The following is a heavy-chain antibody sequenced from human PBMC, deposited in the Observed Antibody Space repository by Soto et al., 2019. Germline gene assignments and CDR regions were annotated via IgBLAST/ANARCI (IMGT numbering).Heavy chain of an antibody. Sequence: QMQLVESGGGVVQPGRSLRLSCAASGFTFRSYGIHWVRQAPGKGLEWVAIIWFDGSKQYYVDSVKGRFAVSRDNSKNTLYLQMNSLRVEDTAVYYCARERLVPYGYGMDVWGQGTTVTVS. V-gene: IGHV3-33*01. CDR1: GFTFRSYG. CDR2: IWFDGSKQ. D-gene: IGHD2-2*01. J-gene: IGHJ6*02. CDR3: ARERLVPYGYGMDV.